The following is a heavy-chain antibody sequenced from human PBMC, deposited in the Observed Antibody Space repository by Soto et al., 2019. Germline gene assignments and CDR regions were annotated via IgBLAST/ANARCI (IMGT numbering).Heavy chain of an antibody. CDR2: TYFRSKWQY. CDR3: ARSEQWLTT. CDR1: RGTVSLKSAA. J-gene: IGHJ5*02. V-gene: IGHV6-1*01. D-gene: IGHD6-19*01. Sequence: PHTLSLTSALSRGTVSLKSAAWNTVRQSPSRGLEWLGRTYFRSKWQYGYAVSVRSRITIKADTSKNQFSLQLNSVTPEDTAVYYCARSEQWLTTWGQGTLVTVSS.